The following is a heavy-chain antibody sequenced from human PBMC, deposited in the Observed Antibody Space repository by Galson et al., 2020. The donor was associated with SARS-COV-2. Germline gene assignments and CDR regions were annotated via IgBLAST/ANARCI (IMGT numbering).Heavy chain of an antibody. CDR1: GDSISSNYW. CDR2: IYHRGNS. J-gene: IGHJ5*02. CDR3: AGSATLQGYLPIDR. D-gene: IGHD6-13*01. Sequence: SETLSLTCAVSGDSISSNYWWNWVRQPPGKGLEWIGKIYHRGNSIHNPSLESRVTIPIDKSRNQFSLKLNSVTAADTAVYYGAGSATLQGYLPIDRWGQGTLGTVSS. V-gene: IGHV4-4*02.